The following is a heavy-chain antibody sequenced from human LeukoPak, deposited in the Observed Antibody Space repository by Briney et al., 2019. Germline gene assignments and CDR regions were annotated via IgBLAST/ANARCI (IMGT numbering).Heavy chain of an antibody. Sequence: GGSLRLSCAVSGFTATNARMTCVRQAPGKGRDWVSRIKSKTDGGTADYAAPVKGRFTISRDDSKNTPSLQTTSLQSETTPVYYCDKDSPPTTWGQGTLVTVSS. D-gene: IGHD1-7*01. CDR1: GFTATNAR. V-gene: IGHV3-15*01. CDR3: DKDSPPTT. CDR2: IKSKTDGGTA. J-gene: IGHJ4*02.